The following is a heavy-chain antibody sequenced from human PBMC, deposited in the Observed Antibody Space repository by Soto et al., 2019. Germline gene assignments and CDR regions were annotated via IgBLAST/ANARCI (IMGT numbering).Heavy chain of an antibody. Sequence: GASVKVSCKASGYTFTSYGISWGRQAPGQGLEWMGWISAYNGNTNYAQKLQGRATMTTDTSTSTAYMELRSLRSDDTAVYYCARGGLDIVVVPAAIVRFDPWGQGTLVTVSS. CDR2: ISAYNGNT. J-gene: IGHJ5*02. V-gene: IGHV1-18*01. CDR3: ARGGLDIVVVPAAIVRFDP. CDR1: GYTFTSYG. D-gene: IGHD2-2*01.